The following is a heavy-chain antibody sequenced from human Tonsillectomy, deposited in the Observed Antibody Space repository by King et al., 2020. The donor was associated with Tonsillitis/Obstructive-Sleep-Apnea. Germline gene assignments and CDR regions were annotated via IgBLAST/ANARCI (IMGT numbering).Heavy chain of an antibody. J-gene: IGHJ5*02. CDR1: GGSFSGYY. D-gene: IGHD4-11*01. CDR3: AGGDYSNYGFDP. CDR2: INHSGNT. Sequence: VQLQQWGAGLLKPSETLSLTCAVYGGSFSGYYWSWIRQPPGKGLEWIREINHSGNTNYNPSLKSRVTISVDTSKNQLSLKLSSVTAADTAVYYCAGGDYSNYGFDPWGQGTLVTVSS. V-gene: IGHV4-34*01.